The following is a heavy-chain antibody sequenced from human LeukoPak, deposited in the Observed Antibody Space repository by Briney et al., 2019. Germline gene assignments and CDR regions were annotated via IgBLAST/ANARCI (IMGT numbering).Heavy chain of an antibody. Sequence: ASVKVSCKASGYTFTSYDINWVRQATGQGLEWMGWMNPYSGNTGYAQKFQGRVTMTRNTSISTAYMELSSLRSEDTAVYYCARGIDGSGSYYPRYYYYYMDVWGKGTTVTVSS. D-gene: IGHD3-10*01. CDR3: ARGIDGSGSYYPRYYYYYMDV. J-gene: IGHJ6*03. CDR2: MNPYSGNT. V-gene: IGHV1-8*01. CDR1: GYTFTSYD.